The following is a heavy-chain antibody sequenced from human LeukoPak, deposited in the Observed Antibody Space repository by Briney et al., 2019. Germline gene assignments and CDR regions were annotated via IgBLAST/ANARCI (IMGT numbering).Heavy chain of an antibody. CDR1: RFIFSSYW. CDR3: ATSQSTSGRYGNAFDI. D-gene: IGHD6-19*01. V-gene: IGHV3-7*01. J-gene: IGHJ3*02. Sequence: PGGSLRLSCVVPRFIFSSYWMSWVRQAPGKGLEWVANIKEDGRKKYYVDSVKGRFTISRDTAKTSLDLQMNNLRVEDTAVYYCATSQSTSGRYGNAFDIWGQGTTVTVS. CDR2: IKEDGRKK.